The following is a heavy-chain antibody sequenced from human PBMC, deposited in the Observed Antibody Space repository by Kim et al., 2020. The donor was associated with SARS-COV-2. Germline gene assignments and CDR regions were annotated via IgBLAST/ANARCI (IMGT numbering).Heavy chain of an antibody. D-gene: IGHD3-10*01. J-gene: IGHJ4*02. CDR1: GYTFTSYY. V-gene: IGHV1-46*01. Sequence: ASVKVSCKASGYTFTSYYMHWVRQAPGQGLEWMGIINPSGGSTSYAQKFQGRVTMTRDTSTSTVYMELSSLRSEDTAVYYCARDSSGSYYILTGVKPDYWGQGTLVTVSS. CDR2: INPSGGST. CDR3: ARDSSGSYYILTGVKPDY.